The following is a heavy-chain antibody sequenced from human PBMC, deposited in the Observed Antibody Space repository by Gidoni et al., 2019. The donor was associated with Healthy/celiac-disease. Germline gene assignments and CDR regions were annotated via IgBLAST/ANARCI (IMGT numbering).Heavy chain of an antibody. CDR1: GGTFSSYA. V-gene: IGHV1-69*01. Sequence: QVQLVQSGAEVKKPGSSVKVSCKAYGGTFSSYAISWVRQAPGQGLEWMGGIIPILGTANDAQKFQGRVTITADESTSTAYMELSSLRSEDTAVYYCASHGLQYRIQGPFDYWGQGTLVTVSS. CDR2: IIPILGTA. D-gene: IGHD3-3*01. J-gene: IGHJ4*02. CDR3: ASHGLQYRIQGPFDY.